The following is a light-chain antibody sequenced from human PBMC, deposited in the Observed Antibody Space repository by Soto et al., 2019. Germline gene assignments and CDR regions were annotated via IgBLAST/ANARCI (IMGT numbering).Light chain of an antibody. Sequence: QSGLTQPASVSGSPGQSITISCTGTSSDVGGYNYVSWYQQHPGKAPKLMIYDVSNRPSGVSNRFSGSKSGNTASLTISGLQDEDEADYYCSSYTSSSTYVFGTGTKLTVL. CDR3: SSYTSSSTYV. CDR1: SSDVGGYNY. J-gene: IGLJ1*01. V-gene: IGLV2-14*01. CDR2: DVS.